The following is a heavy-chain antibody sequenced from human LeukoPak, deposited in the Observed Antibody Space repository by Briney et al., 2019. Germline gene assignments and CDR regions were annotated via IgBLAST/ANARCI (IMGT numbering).Heavy chain of an antibody. CDR1: GYTFTGYY. CDR3: ARARYSSGWASDY. CDR2: INPNSGGT. V-gene: IGHV1-2*02. Sequence: ASVKVSCKASGYTFTGYYMHWVRQAPGRGLEWMGWINPNSGGTNYAQKFQGRVTMTRDTSISTAYMELSRLRSDDTAVYYCARARYSSGWASDYWGQGTLVTVPS. D-gene: IGHD6-19*01. J-gene: IGHJ4*02.